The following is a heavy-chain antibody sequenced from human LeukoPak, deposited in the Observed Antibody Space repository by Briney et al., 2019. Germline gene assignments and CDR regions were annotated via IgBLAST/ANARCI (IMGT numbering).Heavy chain of an antibody. CDR2: IYYSGST. J-gene: IGHJ4*02. CDR1: GGSFSDYY. Sequence: SETLSLTCAVSGGSFSDYYWTWIRQPPGKGLEWIGSIYYSGSTYYNPSLKSRVTISVDTSKNQFSLKLSSVTAADTAVYYCARQTGAGLFILPGGQGTLVTVSS. V-gene: IGHV4-39*01. CDR3: ARQTGAGLFILP. D-gene: IGHD3-3*01.